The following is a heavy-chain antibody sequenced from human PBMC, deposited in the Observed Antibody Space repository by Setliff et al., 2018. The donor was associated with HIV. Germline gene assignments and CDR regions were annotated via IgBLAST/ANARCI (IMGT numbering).Heavy chain of an antibody. CDR2: FYYSWNT. D-gene: IGHD3-9*01. J-gene: IGHJ4*02. V-gene: IGHV4-39*01. CDR1: GASIGRRSDC. CDR3: ARRGAYYDILTGYRSHYFDY. Sequence: SETLSLTCTVSGASIGRRSDCWGWIRQPPGKGLEWIGSFYYSWNTYYNPSLKSRLTITQHTSKNQFSLKLSSVTAADTAVYYCARRGAYYDILTGYRSHYFDYWGQGTLVTVSS.